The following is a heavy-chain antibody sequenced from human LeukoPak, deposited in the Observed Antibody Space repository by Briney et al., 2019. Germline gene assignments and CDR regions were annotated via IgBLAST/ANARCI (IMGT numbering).Heavy chain of an antibody. CDR2: ISSSSSYI. Sequence: GGSLRLSCAASGFTFSSYSMNWVRQAPGKGLEWVSSISSSSSYIYYADSVKGRFTISRDNAKNSLYLQMNSLRAEDTAAYYCARDFSDSSGYYYFSLDYWGQGTLVTVSS. V-gene: IGHV3-21*01. CDR1: GFTFSSYS. J-gene: IGHJ4*02. CDR3: ARDFSDSSGYYYFSLDY. D-gene: IGHD3-22*01.